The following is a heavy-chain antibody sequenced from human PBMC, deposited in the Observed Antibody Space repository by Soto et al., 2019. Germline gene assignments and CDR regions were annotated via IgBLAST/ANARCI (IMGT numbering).Heavy chain of an antibody. CDR1: GYTFTSYA. J-gene: IGHJ5*02. CDR3: ARAPATXEWDIVVVVAATRPLDP. D-gene: IGHD2-15*01. V-gene: IGHV1-3*01. Sequence: ASVKVSCKASGYTFTSYAMHWVRQAPGQRLEWMGWINAGNGNTKYSQKFQGRVTITRDTSASTAYMELSSLRSEDTAVYYRARAPATXEWDIVVVVAATRPLDPWGQGTLVTVSS. CDR2: INAGNGNT.